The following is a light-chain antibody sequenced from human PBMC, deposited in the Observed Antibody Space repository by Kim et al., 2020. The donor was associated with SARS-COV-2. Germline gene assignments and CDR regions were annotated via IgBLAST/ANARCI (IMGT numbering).Light chain of an antibody. J-gene: IGLJ2*01. CDR3: AAWDDSLGGPV. CDR2: RNN. CDR1: NSNIAKNY. Sequence: QSVLTQASSASGTPGQRVTISCSGSNSNIAKNYVYWYQQLPGAAPKILIYRNNERPSGVPDRVSGSKSGTSASLAISGLRSEDEADYYCAAWDDSLGGPVFGGGTQLTVL. V-gene: IGLV1-47*01.